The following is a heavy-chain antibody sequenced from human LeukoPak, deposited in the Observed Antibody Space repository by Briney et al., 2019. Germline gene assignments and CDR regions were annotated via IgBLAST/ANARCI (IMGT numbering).Heavy chain of an antibody. D-gene: IGHD3-22*01. V-gene: IGHV4-31*03. CDR2: IYYSGST. CDR3: ARTYYYDSSGYYWEYYFDY. CDR1: GGSISSGGYY. Sequence: SETLSLTCTVSGGSISSGGYYWSWIRQHPGKGLGWIGYIYYSGSTYYNPSLKSRVTISVDTSKNQFSLKLSSVTAADTAVYYCARTYYYDSSGYYWEYYFDYWGQGTLVTVSS. J-gene: IGHJ4*02.